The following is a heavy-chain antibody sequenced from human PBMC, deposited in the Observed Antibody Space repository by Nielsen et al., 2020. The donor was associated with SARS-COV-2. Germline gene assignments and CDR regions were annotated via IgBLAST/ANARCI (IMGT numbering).Heavy chain of an antibody. V-gene: IGHV4-34*01. CDR3: ARDYYDFWSGYSTRGWFDP. J-gene: IGHJ5*02. Sequence: SETLSLTCAVYGGSFSGYYWSWIRQPPGKGLEWIGEINHSGSTNYNPSLKSRVTISVDTSKNQFSLKLSSVTAADTAVYYCARDYYDFWSGYSTRGWFDPWGQGTLVTVSS. CDR2: INHSGST. CDR1: GGSFSGYY. D-gene: IGHD3-3*01.